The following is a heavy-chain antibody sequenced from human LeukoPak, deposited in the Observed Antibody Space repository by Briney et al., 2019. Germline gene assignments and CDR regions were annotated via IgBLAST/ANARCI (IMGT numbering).Heavy chain of an antibody. V-gene: IGHV4-34*01. D-gene: IGHD6-6*01. J-gene: IGHJ6*03. CDR2: INHSGST. CDR1: GGSFSGYY. CDR3: ARVRYSSSSLYYYHYYMDV. Sequence: SETLSLTCAVYGGSFSGYYWSWIRQPPGKGLEWIGEINHSGSTNYNPSLKSRVTISVDTSKNQFSLKLSSVTAADTAVYYCARVRYSSSSLYYYHYYMDVWGKGTTVTVSS.